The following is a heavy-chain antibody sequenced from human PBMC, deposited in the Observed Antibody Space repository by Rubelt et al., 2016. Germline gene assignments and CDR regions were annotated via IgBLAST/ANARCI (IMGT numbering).Heavy chain of an antibody. CDR3: AMHPRSTTVTTNRGYFDY. CDR1: GDSFSGFY. Sequence: QVRPQQWGAGLLKPSETLSLTCAVYGDSFSGFYWSWIRQPPGKGLEWIGEINHGGSTNFNPSLKSRLTMSVDTSKSQFSLNRTAVTAADTAVYYWAMHPRSTTVTTNRGYFDYWGEGTLVTVSS. CDR2: INHGGST. J-gene: IGHJ4*02. V-gene: IGHV4-34*02. D-gene: IGHD4-17*01.